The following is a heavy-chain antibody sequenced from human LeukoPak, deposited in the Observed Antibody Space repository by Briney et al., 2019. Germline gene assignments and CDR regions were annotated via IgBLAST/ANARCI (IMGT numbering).Heavy chain of an antibody. J-gene: IGHJ4*02. Sequence: SETLSLTCTVSGGSIDIYYWGWIRQPPGKGLEWIGSLYYSGSTYYNPSLQSRVTISVDTSKNQFSLKLSSVTAADTAVYYCARAADTVDYWGQGTLVTVSS. V-gene: IGHV4-39*07. D-gene: IGHD2-2*02. CDR3: ARAADTVDY. CDR1: GGSIDIYY. CDR2: LYYSGST.